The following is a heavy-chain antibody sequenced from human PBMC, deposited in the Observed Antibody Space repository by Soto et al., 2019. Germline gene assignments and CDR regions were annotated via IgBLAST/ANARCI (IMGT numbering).Heavy chain of an antibody. V-gene: IGHV3-23*01. CDR3: ARWSYLDY. CDR2: ISGSNGKT. J-gene: IGHJ4*02. D-gene: IGHD3-16*02. Sequence: SLRLSCPASGFSFGSYALSWVRQAPLKGLEWVSTISGSNGKTFYADSVKGRFSLSRDTSQNTLYLQMNSLRADDTAIYYCARWSYLDYWGQGTRVTVSS. CDR1: GFSFGSYA.